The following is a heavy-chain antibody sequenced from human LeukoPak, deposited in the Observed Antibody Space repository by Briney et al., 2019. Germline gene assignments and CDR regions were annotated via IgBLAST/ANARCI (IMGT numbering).Heavy chain of an antibody. CDR2: IYRSGST. CDR1: GYSISSGYY. CDR3: VTQVVPAAIPDAFDI. J-gene: IGHJ3*02. D-gene: IGHD2-2*01. V-gene: IGHV4-38-2*01. Sequence: PSETLSLTCAVSGYSISSGYYWGWIRQPPGRGLVFIASIYRSGSTYHNPSLKSRVTISLDMSRNQFSLKLDSLTAADTAVYFCVTQVVPAAIPDAFDIWGQGTVVTVFS.